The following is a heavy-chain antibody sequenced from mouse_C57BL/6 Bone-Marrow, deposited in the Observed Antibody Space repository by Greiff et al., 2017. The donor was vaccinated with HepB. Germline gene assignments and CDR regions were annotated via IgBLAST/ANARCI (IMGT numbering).Heavy chain of an antibody. CDR1: GYTFTNYW. J-gene: IGHJ4*01. Sequence: QVQLQQSGAELVRPGTSVKMSCKASGYTFTNYWIGWAKQRPGHGLEWIGDIYPGGGYTNYNEKFKGKATLTADKSSSTAYMQFSSLTSEDSAIYYCARSFYYGYDYAMDYWGQGTSVTVSS. D-gene: IGHD2-2*01. CDR3: ARSFYYGYDYAMDY. V-gene: IGHV1-63*01. CDR2: IYPGGGYT.